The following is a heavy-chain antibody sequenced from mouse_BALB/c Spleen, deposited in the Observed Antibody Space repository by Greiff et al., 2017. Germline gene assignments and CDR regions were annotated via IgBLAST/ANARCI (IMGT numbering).Heavy chain of an antibody. V-gene: IGHV2-6-7*01. J-gene: IGHJ2*01. CDR2: IWGDGST. CDR1: GFSLTGYG. CDR3: AGGNYREAYYFDY. Sequence: VKLQESGPGLVAPSQSLSITCTVSGFSLTGYGVNWVRQPPGKGLEWLGMIWGDGSTDYNSALKSRLSISKDNSKSQVFLKMNSLQTDDTARYYCAGGNYREAYYFDYWGQGTTLTVSS. D-gene: IGHD2-1*01.